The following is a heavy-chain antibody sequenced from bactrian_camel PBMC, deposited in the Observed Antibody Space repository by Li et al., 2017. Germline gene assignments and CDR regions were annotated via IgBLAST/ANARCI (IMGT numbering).Heavy chain of an antibody. Sequence: HVQLVESGGGLVQPGGSLRLSCAASGTTFSLYYMYWVRQAPGKGLEWVSTINNGGDTTYYADSVKDRFSVSRDNDKNMVYLQMNSMKSEDTAMYYCVRNGESGGPLGQGTQVTVS. D-gene: IGHD3*01. CDR1: GTTFSLYY. J-gene: IGHJ4*01. V-gene: IGHV3S1*01. CDR2: INNGGDTT.